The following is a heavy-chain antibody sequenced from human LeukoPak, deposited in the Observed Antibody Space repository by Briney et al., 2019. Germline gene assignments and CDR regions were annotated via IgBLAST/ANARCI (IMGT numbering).Heavy chain of an antibody. D-gene: IGHD6-6*01. CDR1: GFTFRNHG. V-gene: IGHV3-33*01. CDR2: IWYDGSNS. J-gene: IGHJ4*02. Sequence: GGSLRLSCAASGFTFRNHGMHWVRQAPGKGLEWVAVIWYDGSNSYYADSVKGRFTISRDNSRNALYLQMNSLRAEDTAVYYCARDIASRRVDYWGQGTLVTVSS. CDR3: ARDIASRRVDY.